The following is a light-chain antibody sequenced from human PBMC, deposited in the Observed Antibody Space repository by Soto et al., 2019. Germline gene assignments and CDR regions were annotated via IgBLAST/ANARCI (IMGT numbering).Light chain of an antibody. V-gene: IGLV2-14*01. CDR3: CSYTSTSTHV. CDR1: SSDVGGYNY. CDR2: EVS. J-gene: IGLJ1*01. Sequence: QAALTHPASVSGSPAQSVTISCTGTSSDVGGYNYVSWYQHHPGKAPKLIIYEVSYRPSGVSNRFSGSKSGNTASLTVSGLQADDEADYYCCSYTSTSTHVFGTGTKVTVL.